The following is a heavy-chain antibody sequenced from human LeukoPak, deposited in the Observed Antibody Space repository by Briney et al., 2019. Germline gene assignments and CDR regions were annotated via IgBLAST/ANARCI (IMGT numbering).Heavy chain of an antibody. CDR3: ARDSQQQLPYFDY. D-gene: IGHD6-13*01. V-gene: IGHV1-2*02. J-gene: IGHJ4*02. CDR1: GYTFTGYY. CDR2: INPNSGGT. Sequence: ASVKVSCKASGYTFTGYYMHWVRQAPGQGLEWMGWINPNSGGTNYAQEFQGRVTMTRGTSISTAYMELSRLRSDDTAVYYCARDSQQQLPYFDYWGQGTLVTVSS.